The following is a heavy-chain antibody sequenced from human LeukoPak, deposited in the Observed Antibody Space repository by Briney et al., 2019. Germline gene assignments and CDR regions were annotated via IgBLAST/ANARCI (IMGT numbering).Heavy chain of an antibody. CDR1: GGSISSSY. CDR2: IYYSGSP. CDR3: AGDDGNGAFDY. D-gene: IGHD4-23*01. J-gene: IGHJ4*02. Sequence: SETLSLTCTVSGGSISSSYWSWIRQPPGKGLEWIGYIYYSGSPNYNPSLKSRVTISVDTSKNQFSLKLTSVTAADTAVYYCAGDDGNGAFDYWGQGNLVTVSS. V-gene: IGHV4-59*01.